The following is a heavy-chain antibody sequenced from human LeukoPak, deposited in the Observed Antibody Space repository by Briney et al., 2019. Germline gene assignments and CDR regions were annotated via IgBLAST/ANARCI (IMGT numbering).Heavy chain of an antibody. Sequence: SETLSLTCTVSGGSISSGSYYWSWIRQPAGKGLEWIGRIYTSGSTNYNPSLKSRVTISVDTSKNQFSLDLNSVTAADTAVYYCARARYGSGSYHYMDVWGKGTTVTISS. V-gene: IGHV4-61*02. CDR2: IYTSGST. J-gene: IGHJ6*03. D-gene: IGHD3-10*01. CDR3: ARARYGSGSYHYMDV. CDR1: GGSISSGSYY.